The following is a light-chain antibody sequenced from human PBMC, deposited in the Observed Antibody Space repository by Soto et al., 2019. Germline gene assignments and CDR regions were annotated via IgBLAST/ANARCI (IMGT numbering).Light chain of an antibody. V-gene: IGLV2-11*01. CDR3: CSYAGSYTYV. CDR2: DVS. J-gene: IGLJ1*01. CDR1: SSDVGGYNY. Sequence: QSVLTHPRSVSASPGQSVTSSCTGTSSDVGGYNYVSWFQQHPGKAPKVMIYDVSKRPSGVPDRFSGSKSGNTASLTISGLQAEDEADYYCCSYAGSYTYVFGTGTKVTVL.